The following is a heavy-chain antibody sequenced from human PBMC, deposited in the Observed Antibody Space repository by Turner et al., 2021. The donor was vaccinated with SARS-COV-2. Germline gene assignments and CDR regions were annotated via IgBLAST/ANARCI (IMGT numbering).Heavy chain of an antibody. CDR2: IYSGGST. J-gene: IGHJ3*02. V-gene: IGHV3-53*01. CDR1: GFTVSSNY. Sequence: VQLVESGGGLIQPGGSLRPSCAASGFTVSSNYMSWVRQAPGKGLEWVSVIYSGGSTYYADSVKGRFTISRDNSKNTLYLQMNSLRAEDTAVYYCARGYSSGWYQSGAFDIWGQGTMVTVSS. D-gene: IGHD6-19*01. CDR3: ARGYSSGWYQSGAFDI.